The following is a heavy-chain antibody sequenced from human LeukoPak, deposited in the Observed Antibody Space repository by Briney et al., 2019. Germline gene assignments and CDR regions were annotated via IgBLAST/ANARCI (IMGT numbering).Heavy chain of an antibody. J-gene: IGHJ4*02. CDR2: IRYDGSNK. D-gene: IGHD3-10*01. Sequence: GGSLRLPCAASGFTFSSYGMHWVRQAPGKGLEWVAFIRYDGSNKYYADSVKGRFTISRDNSKNTLYLQMNSLRAEDTAVYYCAKDHGSGAGFDYWGQGTLVTVSS. CDR1: GFTFSSYG. V-gene: IGHV3-30*02. CDR3: AKDHGSGAGFDY.